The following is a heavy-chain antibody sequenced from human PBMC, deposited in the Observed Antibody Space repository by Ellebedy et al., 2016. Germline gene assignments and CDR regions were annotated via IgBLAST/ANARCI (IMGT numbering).Heavy chain of an antibody. V-gene: IGHV3-53*01. CDR3: ASTDSLYSGSYSSHDAFDI. D-gene: IGHD1-26*01. Sequence: GESLKISXAASGFTVSSNYMSWVRQAPGKGLEWVSVIYSGGSTYYADSVKGRFTISRDNSKNTLYLQMNSLRAEDTAVYYCASTDSLYSGSYSSHDAFDIWGQGTMVTVSS. CDR1: GFTVSSNY. J-gene: IGHJ3*02. CDR2: IYSGGST.